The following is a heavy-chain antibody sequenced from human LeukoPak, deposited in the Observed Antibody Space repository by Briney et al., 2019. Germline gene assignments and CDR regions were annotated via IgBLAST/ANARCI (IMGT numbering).Heavy chain of an antibody. CDR2: LNPNTLVT. Sequence: ASVKVSCRASGYTFTDYYIHWVRQAPAQGLEWMGWLNPNTLVTNYAQHFQGRVSMTWDTSISTGYMDLHSLTSDDTAVYYCARKDGGRDGMDVWGQGTTVTVSS. J-gene: IGHJ6*02. D-gene: IGHD4-23*01. CDR3: ARKDGGRDGMDV. CDR1: GYTFTDYY. V-gene: IGHV1-2*02.